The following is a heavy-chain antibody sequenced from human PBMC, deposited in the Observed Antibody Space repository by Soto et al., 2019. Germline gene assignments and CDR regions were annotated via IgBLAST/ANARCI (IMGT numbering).Heavy chain of an antibody. V-gene: IGHV3-74*01. CDR3: ASVSYSSSAYYYYYMDV. Sequence: GGSLRLSCAASGFTFSSYWMHWVRQAPGKGLVWVSRINSDGSSTSYADSVKGRFTISRDNAKNTLYLQMNSLRAEDTAVYYCASVSYSSSAYYYYYMDVWGKGTTVTVSS. J-gene: IGHJ6*03. CDR2: INSDGSST. D-gene: IGHD6-6*01. CDR1: GFTFSSYW.